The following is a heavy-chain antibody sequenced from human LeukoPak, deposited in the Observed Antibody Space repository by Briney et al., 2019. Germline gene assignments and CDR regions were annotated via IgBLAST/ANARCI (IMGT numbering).Heavy chain of an antibody. CDR1: GGTFSSYA. V-gene: IGHV1-69*13. Sequence: SVKVSCKASGGTFSSYAISWVRQAPGQGLEWMGGIIPIFGTANYAQKFQGRVTITADESTSTAYMELSSLRSEDTAVYYCASWYDSSGYISRSYFDYWGQGTLVTVSS. D-gene: IGHD3-22*01. CDR2: IIPIFGTA. J-gene: IGHJ4*02. CDR3: ASWYDSSGYISRSYFDY.